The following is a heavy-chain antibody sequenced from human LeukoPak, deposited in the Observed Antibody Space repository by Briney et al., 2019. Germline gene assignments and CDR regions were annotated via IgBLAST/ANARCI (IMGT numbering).Heavy chain of an antibody. CDR2: IYYSGST. V-gene: IGHV4-59*01. CDR3: ARAAAGTGGFDY. D-gene: IGHD6-13*01. J-gene: IGHJ4*02. Sequence: SETLSLTCTVSGGSISSYYWSWIRQPPGKGLEWIGYIYYSGSTNYNPSLKSRVTITVDTSKNQFSLKLSSVTAADTAVYHCARAAAGTGGFDYWGQGTLVTVSS. CDR1: GGSISSYY.